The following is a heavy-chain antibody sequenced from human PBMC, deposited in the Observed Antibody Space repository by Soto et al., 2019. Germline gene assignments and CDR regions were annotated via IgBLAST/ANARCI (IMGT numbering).Heavy chain of an antibody. J-gene: IGHJ5*02. CDR2: ISYDGTYK. CDR3: AKERPAGEYPLNWFDP. Sequence: GGSLRLSCAASGFPFSGYGMHWVRQAPGKGLEWVAVISYDGTYKYYADSVKGRFTISRDNSKNTLYLQMDSLRAEDTAVYYCAKERPAGEYPLNWFDPWGQGTLVTVSS. CDR1: GFPFSGYG. D-gene: IGHD2-2*02. V-gene: IGHV3-30*18.